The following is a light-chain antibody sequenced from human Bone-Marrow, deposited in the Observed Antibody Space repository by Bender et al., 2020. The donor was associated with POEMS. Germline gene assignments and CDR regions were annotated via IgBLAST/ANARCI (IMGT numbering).Light chain of an antibody. CDR3: QSYDNSLGGWV. Sequence: QSALTQPASVSGSPGQSITISCTGTSSDVRDYNYVSWYQQHPGKAPKLMIYDVSDRPSGVSNRFSGSKSANTASLTISGLQAEDEGDYYCQSYDNSLGGWVFGGGTKLTVL. CDR1: SSDVRDYNY. J-gene: IGLJ3*02. V-gene: IGLV2-14*01. CDR2: DVS.